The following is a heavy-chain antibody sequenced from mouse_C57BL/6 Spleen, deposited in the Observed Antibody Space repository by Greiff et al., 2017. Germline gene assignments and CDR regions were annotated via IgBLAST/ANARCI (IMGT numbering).Heavy chain of an antibody. V-gene: IGHV5-17*01. CDR2: ISSGSSTI. CDR1: GFTFSDYG. Sequence: VQLKESGGGLVKPGGSLKLSCAASGFTFSDYGMHWVRQAPEKGLEWVAYISSGSSTIYYADTVKGRFTISRDNAKNTLFLQMTSLRSEDTAMYYCARNPPITTVVPDWYFDVWGTGTTVTVSS. CDR3: ARNPPITTVVPDWYFDV. J-gene: IGHJ1*03. D-gene: IGHD1-1*01.